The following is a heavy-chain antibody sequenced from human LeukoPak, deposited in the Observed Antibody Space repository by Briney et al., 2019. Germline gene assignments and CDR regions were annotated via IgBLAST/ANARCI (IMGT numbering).Heavy chain of an antibody. J-gene: IGHJ3*02. D-gene: IGHD3-10*01. V-gene: IGHV4-59*08. CDR1: GGSISTYY. CDR2: IYLTGTT. Sequence: SETLSLTCTVSGGSISTYYWSWIRQSPGKGLEWIGYIYLTGTTNYNPSLRSRVSISVDTSKNQFSLKLRSVTAADTAVYFCARRYFGSGSSTFDTWGQGTMVTVSS. CDR3: ARRYFGSGSSTFDT.